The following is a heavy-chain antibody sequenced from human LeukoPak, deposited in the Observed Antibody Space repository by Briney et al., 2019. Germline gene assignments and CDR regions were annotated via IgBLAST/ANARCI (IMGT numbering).Heavy chain of an antibody. CDR1: GRSFSGYY. V-gene: IGHV4-34*01. D-gene: IGHD3-10*01. J-gene: IGHJ6*03. Sequence: SETLSLTCAVDGRSFSGYYWSWIRQPPGKGLEWSGVINHSGSTNYNPSLKSRVTISVDTSKNQFSLKLSPVTAADTAVYYCARGSRITMVRGVIIRATTHYYYMDVWGKGTTVTVSS. CDR2: INHSGST. CDR3: ARGSRITMVRGVIIRATTHYYYMDV.